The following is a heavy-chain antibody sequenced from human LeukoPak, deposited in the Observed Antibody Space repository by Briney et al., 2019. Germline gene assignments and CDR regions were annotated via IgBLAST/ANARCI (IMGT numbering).Heavy chain of an antibody. V-gene: IGHV1-69*01. J-gene: IGHJ4*02. CDR1: GGTFNSYA. CDR3: ASNGVGSGRSKDFDY. CDR2: IIPIFGTA. Sequence: SVKVSCKASGGTFNSYAINWVRQAPGQGLEWMGGIIPIFGTANYAQKFQGRVTITADESTSTVYMDLSSLRSKDTAVYYCASNGVGSGRSKDFDYWGQGTLVTVSS. D-gene: IGHD3-10*01.